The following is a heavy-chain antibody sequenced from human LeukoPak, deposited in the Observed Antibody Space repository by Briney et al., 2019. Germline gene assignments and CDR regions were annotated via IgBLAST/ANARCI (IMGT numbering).Heavy chain of an antibody. J-gene: IGHJ6*03. V-gene: IGHV3-7*01. CDR1: GFTFSSYW. CDR2: IKQDGSEK. CDR3: ARERGPILEWVPHYYYYYYMDV. D-gene: IGHD3-3*01. Sequence: GGSLRLSCAASGFTFSSYWMSWVRQAPGKGLEGVANIKQDGSEKYYVDSVKGRFTMSRDNAKNSLYLQMNSLRAEDTAVYYCARERGPILEWVPHYYYYYYMDVWGKGTTVTVSS.